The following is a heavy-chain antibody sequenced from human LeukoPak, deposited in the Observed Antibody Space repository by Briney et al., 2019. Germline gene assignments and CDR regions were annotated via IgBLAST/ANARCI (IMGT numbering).Heavy chain of an antibody. CDR1: GFTVSSNY. J-gene: IGHJ4*02. D-gene: IGHD6-19*01. CDR3: AKTPDYDIAVAVPLDY. V-gene: IGHV3-23*01. Sequence: GGSLRLSCAASGFTVSSNYMSWVRQAPGKGLEWVSAISGSGGSTYYADSVKGRFTISRDNSKNTLYLQMNSLGAEDTAVYYCAKTPDYDIAVAVPLDYWGQGTLVTVSS. CDR2: ISGSGGST.